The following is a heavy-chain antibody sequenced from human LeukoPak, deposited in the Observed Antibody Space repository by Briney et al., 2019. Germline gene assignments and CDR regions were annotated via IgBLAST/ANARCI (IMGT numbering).Heavy chain of an antibody. CDR1: GFGFGQYE. V-gene: IGHV3-48*03. CDR2: ISVRAGTI. CDR3: AKDFPHYYEVPHGMDV. D-gene: IGHD3-22*01. J-gene: IGHJ6*02. Sequence: GGSLRLSCAASGFGFGQYEMNWVRQAPGKGLEWIAYISVRAGTIYYGDSAEGRFTISRYDAKNSLYLQMNGLRVEDTAIYYCAKDFPHYYEVPHGMDVWGQGTTVTV.